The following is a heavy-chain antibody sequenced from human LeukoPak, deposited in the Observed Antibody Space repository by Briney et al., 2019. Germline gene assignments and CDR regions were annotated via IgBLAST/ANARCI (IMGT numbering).Heavy chain of an antibody. Sequence: GGSLRLSCAASGFNFGNYGMNWFRQDPGKGLEWVSGIRASGRTTDYADSVKGRFTISRDTSKNTLHLQMNSLRAEDTAVYYCAKDLDGSGLYGGIDFWGQGTLVTVSS. CDR2: IRASGRTT. V-gene: IGHV3-23*01. D-gene: IGHD6-19*01. CDR3: AKDLDGSGLYGGIDF. CDR1: GFNFGNYG. J-gene: IGHJ4*02.